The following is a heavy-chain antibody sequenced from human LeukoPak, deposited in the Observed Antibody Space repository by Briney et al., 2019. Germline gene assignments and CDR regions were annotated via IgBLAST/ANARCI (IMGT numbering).Heavy chain of an antibody. CDR3: VRDDGSYSLDY. J-gene: IGHJ4*02. Sequence: GGSLRLSCAASGFTFSRYWMHWVRHAPGKGLVWVSNINGDGSKRNHADSVKGRFTISRDNAKNTLYLQMNSLRAEDTAVYYCVRDDGSYSLDYWGQGALVTVSS. CDR1: GFTFSRYW. V-gene: IGHV3-74*01. D-gene: IGHD1-26*01. CDR2: INGDGSKR.